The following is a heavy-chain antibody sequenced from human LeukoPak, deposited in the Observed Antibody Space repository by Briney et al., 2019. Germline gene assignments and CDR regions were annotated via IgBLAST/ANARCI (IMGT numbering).Heavy chain of an antibody. Sequence: PGGSLRLSCAASGFTFDDYGMSWVRQAPGKGLEWVSGINWNGGSTGYADSVKGRFTISRDNAKNSLYLQMNSLRAEDTALYYCAREDARYSSSWSSSFDYWGQGTLVTVSS. D-gene: IGHD6-13*01. CDR2: INWNGGST. J-gene: IGHJ4*02. CDR3: AREDARYSSSWSSSFDY. V-gene: IGHV3-20*04. CDR1: GFTFDDYG.